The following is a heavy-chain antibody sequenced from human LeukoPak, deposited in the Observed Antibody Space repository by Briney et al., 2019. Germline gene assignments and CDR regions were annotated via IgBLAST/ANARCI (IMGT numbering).Heavy chain of an antibody. CDR1: GFTFSSYS. J-gene: IGHJ4*02. D-gene: IGHD3-3*01. Sequence: GGSLRLSCAASGFTFSSYSMNWVRQAPGKGLEWVSSISSSSYIYYAGSVKGRFTISRDNAKNSLYLQMNSLRAEDTAVYYCAREYYDFWSGRWADYWGQGTLVTVSS. V-gene: IGHV3-21*01. CDR3: AREYYDFWSGRWADY. CDR2: ISSSSYI.